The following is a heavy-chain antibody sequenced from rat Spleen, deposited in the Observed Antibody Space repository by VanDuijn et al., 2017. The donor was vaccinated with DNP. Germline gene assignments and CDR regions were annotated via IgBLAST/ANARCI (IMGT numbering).Heavy chain of an antibody. CDR3: TRHNAAYYVMDA. V-gene: IGHV5-25*01. Sequence: EVQLVESGGGLVQPGRSLKLSCVASGFTFSNYDMAWVRQAPVKGLEWVASISPSGGSTYYRDSVKGRFTVSRDYGKSSLYLQMDSLRSEDTATYSCTRHNAAYYVMDAWGQGTSVTVSS. CDR1: GFTFSNYD. J-gene: IGHJ4*01. CDR2: ISPSGGST.